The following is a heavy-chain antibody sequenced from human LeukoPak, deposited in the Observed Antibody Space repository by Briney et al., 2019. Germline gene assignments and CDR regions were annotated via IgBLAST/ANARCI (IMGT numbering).Heavy chain of an antibody. Sequence: GASVKVSCKTSGYTFTDYHMHWVRQAPGQGPEWMGWINPNSGGTHYAQKFQDRVTMTRDRSITTAYMELSSLTSDDTAVYYCARDMEEYADLFGWFDPWGQGTLVTVSS. D-gene: IGHD3-3*01. CDR1: GYTFTDYH. CDR2: INPNSGGT. V-gene: IGHV1-2*02. CDR3: ARDMEEYADLFGWFDP. J-gene: IGHJ5*02.